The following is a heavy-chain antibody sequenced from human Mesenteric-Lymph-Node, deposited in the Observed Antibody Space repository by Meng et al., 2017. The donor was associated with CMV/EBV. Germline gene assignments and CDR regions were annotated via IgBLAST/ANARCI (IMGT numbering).Heavy chain of an antibody. V-gene: IGHV2-5*02. CDR1: RLSLSTNGLC. CDR2: IYWDDDT. J-gene: IGHJ5*02. CDR3: AHSERRWFDP. Sequence: LTCTFSRLSLSTNGLCVRWIRQPPGKALEWLALIYWDDDTRYSPSLKSRLTITKDTSKNQVVLTMTNMDRVDTATYYCAHSERRWFDPWGQGTLVTVSS.